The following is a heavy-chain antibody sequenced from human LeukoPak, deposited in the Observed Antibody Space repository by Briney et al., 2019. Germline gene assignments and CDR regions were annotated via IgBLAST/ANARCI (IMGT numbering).Heavy chain of an antibody. CDR1: GGSISSGSYY. V-gene: IGHV4-61*02. J-gene: IGHJ5*02. CDR3: AREGLGYSYGQNWFDP. D-gene: IGHD5-18*01. Sequence: PSETLSLTCTVSGGSISSGSYYWSWIRQPAGKGLEGIGRIYTSRSTNYNPSLKSRVTISVDTSKNQFSLKLSSVTAADTAVYYCAREGLGYSYGQNWFDPWGQGTLVTVSS. CDR2: IYTSRST.